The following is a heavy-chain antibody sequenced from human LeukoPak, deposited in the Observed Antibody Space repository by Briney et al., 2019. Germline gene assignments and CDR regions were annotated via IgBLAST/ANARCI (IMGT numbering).Heavy chain of an antibody. D-gene: IGHD2-2*02. V-gene: IGHV3-30*18. CDR1: GFTFSSSG. CDR3: AKLVGGSAAIVDY. Sequence: GGSLRLSCAASGFTFSSSGMHWVRQAPGKGLEWVAVISYDGRSKYYGDSVMGRFTISRDNSKNTLYLQMNSLRAEDTAVYYCAKLVGGSAAIVDYWGRGTLVIVSS. CDR2: ISYDGRSK. J-gene: IGHJ4*02.